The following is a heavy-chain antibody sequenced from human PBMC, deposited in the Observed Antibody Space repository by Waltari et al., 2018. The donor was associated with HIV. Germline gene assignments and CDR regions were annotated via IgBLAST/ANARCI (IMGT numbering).Heavy chain of an antibody. Sequence: EVQLVESGGGLVKPGGSLRLPCVASGFTFSSYSMNWVRQAPGKGLAWVSCITSRSNYIYYADSVKGRFTISRDNAKNSLYLQMDSLRAEDTAMYYCARDDSGRYAFDIWGQGTMVTVSS. V-gene: IGHV3-21*01. CDR3: ARDDSGRYAFDI. D-gene: IGHD3-10*01. CDR2: ITSRSNYI. J-gene: IGHJ3*02. CDR1: GFTFSSYS.